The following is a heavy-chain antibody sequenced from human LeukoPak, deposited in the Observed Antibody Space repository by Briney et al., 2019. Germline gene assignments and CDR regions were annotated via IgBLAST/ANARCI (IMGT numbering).Heavy chain of an antibody. D-gene: IGHD2/OR15-2a*01. CDR2: ISSSGSTK. Sequence: QTGGSLRLSCGASGITFSSYSMNWVRQAPGKGLEWVSYISSSGSTKYYADSVKGRFTISRDNARNSLYLQMNSLRAEDTAVYFCARGGLSIMGYWGQGTLVTVFS. CDR1: GITFSSYS. CDR3: ARGGLSIMGY. V-gene: IGHV3-48*01. J-gene: IGHJ4*02.